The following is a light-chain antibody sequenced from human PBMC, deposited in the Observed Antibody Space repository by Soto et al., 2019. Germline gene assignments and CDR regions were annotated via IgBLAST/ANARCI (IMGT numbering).Light chain of an antibody. J-gene: IGLJ3*02. CDR2: GNN. CDR1: SVNIGNRY. Sequence: QSVLTQPPSVSAAPGQKVSISCSGRSVNIGNRYVSWFQQLPGEVPKLLIYGNNVRLSEIPDRFSGSNSGTSATLTITGLQTGDEADYYCGAWHTGLRAVVFGGGTKLTVL. CDR3: GAWHTGLRAVV. V-gene: IGLV1-51*01.